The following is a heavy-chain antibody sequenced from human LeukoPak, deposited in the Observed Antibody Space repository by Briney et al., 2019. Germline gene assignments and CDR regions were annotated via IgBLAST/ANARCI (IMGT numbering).Heavy chain of an antibody. V-gene: IGHV3-7*01. J-gene: IGHJ6*02. CDR1: GFTFSRHW. Sequence: GGSLRLSCAVSGFTFSRHWMSWVRQAPGKGLEWLTNIKQDGSEKYYVDSVEGRFTISRDNAKNSLYLQMNSLRAEDTAVYYCARSYYGSGTSYGMDVWGQGTTVTVSS. CDR2: IKQDGSEK. CDR3: ARSYYGSGTSYGMDV. D-gene: IGHD3-10*01.